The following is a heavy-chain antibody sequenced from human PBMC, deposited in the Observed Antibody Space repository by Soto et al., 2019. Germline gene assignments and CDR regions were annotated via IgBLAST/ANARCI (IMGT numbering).Heavy chain of an antibody. D-gene: IGHD4-17*01. CDR1: GFTFSDYY. CDR3: AREDGVYGDYNYYYYGMDV. V-gene: IGHV3-11*06. CDR2: ISSSSSYT. J-gene: IGHJ6*02. Sequence: LSLTCAASGFTFSDYYMSWIRQAPGKGLEWVSYISSSSSYTNYADSVKGRFTISRDNAKNSLYLQMNSLRAEDTAVYYCAREDGVYGDYNYYYYGMDVWGQGTTVTVSS.